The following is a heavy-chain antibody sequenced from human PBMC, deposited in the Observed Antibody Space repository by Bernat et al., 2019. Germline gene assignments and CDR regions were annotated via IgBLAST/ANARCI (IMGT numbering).Heavy chain of an antibody. Sequence: QVQLQQWGAGLLKPSETLSLTCAVYGGSFSGYYWSWIRQPPGKGLEWIGEINHSGSTNYNPSLKSRVTISVDTSKNQFSLKLSSVTAADTAVYYCARSAGTTVYYYYMDVWGKGTTVTVSS. CDR2: INHSGST. CDR1: GGSFSGYY. J-gene: IGHJ6*03. V-gene: IGHV4-34*01. CDR3: ARSAGTTVYYYYMDV. D-gene: IGHD1-1*01.